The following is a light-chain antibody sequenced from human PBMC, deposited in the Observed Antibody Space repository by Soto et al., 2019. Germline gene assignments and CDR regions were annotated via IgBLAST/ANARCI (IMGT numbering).Light chain of an antibody. CDR2: GNS. CDR1: SSNSGAGYD. V-gene: IGLV1-40*01. CDR3: QSYDSSLSGYV. J-gene: IGLJ1*01. Sequence: QSVLTQPPSVSGAPGQRVTISCTGSSSNSGAGYDVHRYQQLPGTAPKLLIHGNSNRPSGVPDRFSGSKSGTSASLAITGLQAEDEADYYCQSYDSSLSGYVFGTGTKVTVL.